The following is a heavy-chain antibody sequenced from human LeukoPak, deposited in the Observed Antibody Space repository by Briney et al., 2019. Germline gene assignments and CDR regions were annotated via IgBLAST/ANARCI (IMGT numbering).Heavy chain of an antibody. D-gene: IGHD6-13*01. CDR2: INHSGST. CDR1: GGSFSGYY. CDR3: AGKRQQLGYDY. V-gene: IGHV4-34*01. Sequence: SETLSLTCAVYGGSFSGYYWSWIRQPPGKGLEWIGEINHSGSTNYNPSLKSRVTISVDTSKNQFSLKLSSVTAADTAVYYCAGKRQQLGYDYWGQGTLVTVSS. J-gene: IGHJ4*02.